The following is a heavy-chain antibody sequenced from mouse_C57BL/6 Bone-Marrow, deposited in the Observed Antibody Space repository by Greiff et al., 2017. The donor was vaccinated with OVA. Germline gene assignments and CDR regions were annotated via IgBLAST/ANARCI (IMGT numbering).Heavy chain of an antibody. Sequence: EVHLVESGGGLVQPGGSLRLSCATSGFTFSDFYMEWVRQPPGKRLEWIAASRNTANDYTTEYSASVKGRFIVSRDTSQSILYLQMNALRAEDTAIYYWARALDGYWGFAYWGQGTLVTVSA. V-gene: IGHV7-1*02. D-gene: IGHD2-3*01. CDR1: GFTFSDFY. CDR2: SRNTANDYTT. J-gene: IGHJ3*01. CDR3: ARALDGYWGFAY.